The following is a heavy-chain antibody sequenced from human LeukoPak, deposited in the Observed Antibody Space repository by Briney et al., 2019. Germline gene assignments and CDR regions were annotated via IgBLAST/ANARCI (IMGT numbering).Heavy chain of an antibody. CDR3: ARGGSWSHFSRLDP. CDR2: INPICGST. J-gene: IGHJ5*02. V-gene: IGHV1-2*02. CDR1: GYTLTVYY. D-gene: IGHD3-10*01. Sequence: ASVKVSCKASGYTLTVYYIHGVPDAPGRGLKCMGYINPICGSTNYAQNLQGRDTMTRDTSISTAYMELSTLRLDDTAVYLCARGGSWSHFSRLDPWGQGTLVTVSS.